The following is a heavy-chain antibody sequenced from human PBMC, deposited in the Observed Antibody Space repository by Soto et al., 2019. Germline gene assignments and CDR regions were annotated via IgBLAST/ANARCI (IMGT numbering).Heavy chain of an antibody. Sequence: GSLRLSCAASGFTFSSYAMHWVRQAPGKGLEYVSAMSSNGGSTYYANSVKGRFTISRDNAKNTLYRQMGSLRAEDMAVYYCARGFWSGIWGAFDIWGQGTMVTVSS. D-gene: IGHD3-3*01. CDR1: GFTFSSYA. CDR2: MSSNGGST. J-gene: IGHJ3*02. V-gene: IGHV3-64*01. CDR3: ARGFWSGIWGAFDI.